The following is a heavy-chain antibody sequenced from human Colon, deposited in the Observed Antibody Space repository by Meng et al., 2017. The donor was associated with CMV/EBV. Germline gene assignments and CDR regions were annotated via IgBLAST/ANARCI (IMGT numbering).Heavy chain of an antibody. CDR1: GFMFRTSG. J-gene: IGHJ6*02. V-gene: IGHV3-33*06. CDR3: ANGQYCSSTSCSNVLRGVAYYYGMDV. CDR2: IWSDESNG. Sequence: GESLKISCTASGFMFRTSGMHWVRQSPGRGLEWVANIWSDESNGDYAESVKGRFRISRDNSKNTLYLQMNSLRVEDTAVYYCANGQYCSSTSCSNVLRGVAYYYGMDVWGQGTTVTVSS. D-gene: IGHD2-2*01.